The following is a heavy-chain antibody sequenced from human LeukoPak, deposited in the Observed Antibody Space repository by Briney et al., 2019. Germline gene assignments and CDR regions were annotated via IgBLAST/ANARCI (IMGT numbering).Heavy chain of an antibody. CDR1: GFMFSSYA. J-gene: IGHJ5*02. V-gene: IGHV3-23*01. Sequence: GGSLRLSCAASGFMFSSYAMSWVRQAPGKGLEWVSAISGSGGSTYYADSVKGRFTISRDNSKNTLYLQMNSLRAEDTAVYYCAKAPWLVLPNNWFDPWGQGTLVTVSS. CDR3: AKAPWLVLPNNWFDP. D-gene: IGHD6-19*01. CDR2: ISGSGGST.